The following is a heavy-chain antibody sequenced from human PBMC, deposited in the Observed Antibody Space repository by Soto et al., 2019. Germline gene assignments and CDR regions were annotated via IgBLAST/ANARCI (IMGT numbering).Heavy chain of an antibody. Sequence: EVQLLESGGGLVQPGGSLRLSCAASGFTFSSYAMSWVRQAPGKGLEWVSAISGSGGSTYYADSVKGRFTISRDNSKNTLXLQMNSLRAEDTAVYYCAKGVGAVAGYYYYYGMDVWGQGTTVTVSS. J-gene: IGHJ6*02. D-gene: IGHD6-19*01. CDR3: AKGVGAVAGYYYYYGMDV. V-gene: IGHV3-23*01. CDR1: GFTFSSYA. CDR2: ISGSGGST.